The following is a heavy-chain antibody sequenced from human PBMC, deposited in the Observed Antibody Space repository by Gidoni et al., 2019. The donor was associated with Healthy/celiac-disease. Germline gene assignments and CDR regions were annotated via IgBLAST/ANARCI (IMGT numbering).Heavy chain of an antibody. V-gene: IGHV2-5*02. CDR3: AHIRITGTTTWFDP. CDR1: GFSLSTSGVG. J-gene: IGHJ5*02. CDR2: IYWDDDK. Sequence: QITLKESGPTLVKPTQTLTLTCTFSGFSLSTSGVGVGWIRQPPGKALEWLALIYWDDDKRYSPSPKSRLTITKDTSKNQVVLTMTNMDPVDTATYYCAHIRITGTTTWFDPWGQGTLVTVSS. D-gene: IGHD1-20*01.